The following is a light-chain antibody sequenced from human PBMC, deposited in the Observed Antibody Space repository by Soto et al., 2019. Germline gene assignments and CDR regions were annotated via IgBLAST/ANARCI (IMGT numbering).Light chain of an antibody. J-gene: IGLJ2*01. CDR3: SSYADNNILI. CDR1: SSDIGGYNS. Sequence: QSVLTQPLSASGSPGQSVTISCTGTSSDIGGYNSVSWYQQYPGKAPKLVIYDVSRRPSGVPDRFSGSKSGNTASLTVSGLQAEDEADYCCSSYADNNILIFGGGTKLTVL. CDR2: DVS. V-gene: IGLV2-8*01.